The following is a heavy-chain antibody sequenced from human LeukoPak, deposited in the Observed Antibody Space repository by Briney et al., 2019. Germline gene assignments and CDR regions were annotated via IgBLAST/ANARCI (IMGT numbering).Heavy chain of an antibody. CDR1: GYSFTSYW. D-gene: IGHD3-10*01. CDR2: IYPGDSDT. V-gene: IGHV5-51*01. J-gene: IGHJ6*03. Sequence: GESLKVSCKGSGYSFTSYWIGWVRQLPGKGLEWMGIIYPGDSDTRNSPSFQGQVTISADKSISTAYLQWSSLKASDTAMYYCARLIMVRGASDYYYYYMDVWGKGTTVTVSS. CDR3: ARLIMVRGASDYYYYYMDV.